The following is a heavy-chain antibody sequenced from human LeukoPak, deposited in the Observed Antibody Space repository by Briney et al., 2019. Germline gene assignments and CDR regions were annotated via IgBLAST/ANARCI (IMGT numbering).Heavy chain of an antibody. Sequence: PSETLSLTCTVSGGSINNSSYYWGWIRQPPGKGLEWIGEINHSGSTNYNPSLKSRVTISVDTSKNQFSLKLSSVTAADTAVYYCAYGSGSGPRYYWGQGTLVTVSS. D-gene: IGHD3-10*01. CDR3: AYGSGSGPRYY. CDR2: INHSGST. J-gene: IGHJ4*02. CDR1: GGSINNSSYY. V-gene: IGHV4-39*07.